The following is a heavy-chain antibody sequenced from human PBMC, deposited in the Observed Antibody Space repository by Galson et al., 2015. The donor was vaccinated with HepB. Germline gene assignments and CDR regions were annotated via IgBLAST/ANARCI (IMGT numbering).Heavy chain of an antibody. CDR3: ANEKPSRYTPDVTGFDY. Sequence: SLRLSCAASGSTFSSYAMSWVRQAPGKGLEWVSAISGSGGSTYYADSVKGRFTISRDNSKNTLYLQMNSLRAEDTAVYYCANEKPSRYTPDVTGFDYWGQGTLVTVSS. CDR2: ISGSGGST. CDR1: GSTFSSYA. J-gene: IGHJ4*02. D-gene: IGHD3-16*02. V-gene: IGHV3-23*01.